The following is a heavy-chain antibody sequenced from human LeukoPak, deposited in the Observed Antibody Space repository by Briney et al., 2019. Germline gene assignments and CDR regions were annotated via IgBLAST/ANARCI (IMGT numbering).Heavy chain of an antibody. J-gene: IGHJ3*02. CDR2: IYYSGST. Sequence: MPSETLSLTCTVSGGSISSYYWSWIRQPPGKGLEWIGYIYYSGSTNYNPSLKSRVTISVDTSKNQFSLKLSSVTAADTAVYYCARGSSSSLRYDAFDIWGQGTMVTVSS. D-gene: IGHD6-6*01. V-gene: IGHV4-59*08. CDR1: GGSISSYY. CDR3: ARGSSSSLRYDAFDI.